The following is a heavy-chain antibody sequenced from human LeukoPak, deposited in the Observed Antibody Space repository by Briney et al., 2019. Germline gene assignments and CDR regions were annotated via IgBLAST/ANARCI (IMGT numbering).Heavy chain of an antibody. V-gene: IGHV3-9*01. D-gene: IGHD2-2*01. CDR1: GFTFDDYA. CDR2: ISWNSGSI. Sequence: GRSLRLSCAASGFTFDDYAMHWVRQAPGKGLEWVSGISWNSGSIGYADSVKGRFTISRDNAKNSLYLQMNSLRAEDTAVYYCARVLPVASRDYWGQGTLVTVSS. CDR3: ARVLPVASRDY. J-gene: IGHJ4*02.